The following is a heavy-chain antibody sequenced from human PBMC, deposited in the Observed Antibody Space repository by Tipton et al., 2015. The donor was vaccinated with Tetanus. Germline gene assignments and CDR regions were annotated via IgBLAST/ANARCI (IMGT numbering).Heavy chain of an antibody. CDR3: AKSDRVTRTSWYFHD. D-gene: IGHD2-2*01. J-gene: IGHJ4*02. CDR1: GASITTYH. CDR2: IFHSGST. Sequence: TLSLTCTVSGASITTYHWSWLRQTPGRGLEWIAYIFHSGSTNYSPSLKSRVTISVDTSKNQFSLRLNSVTAVDTAVYYCAKSDRVTRTSWYFHDWGQGTLVTVSS. V-gene: IGHV4-4*08.